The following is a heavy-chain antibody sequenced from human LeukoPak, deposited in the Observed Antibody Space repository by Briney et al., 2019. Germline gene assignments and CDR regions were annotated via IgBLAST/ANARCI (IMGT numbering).Heavy chain of an antibody. V-gene: IGHV4-59*01. CDR1: GGSINNYY. J-gene: IGHJ4*02. CDR3: ARGGDYGDLRYFDY. Sequence: PSETLSLTCTVSGGSINNYYWSWIRQPPANGLEWIGYIYYRGITNYNPSLKSRVTFSVDTYKHQFSLKLNSVTAADTAVYYCARGGDYGDLRYFDYWGQGTLVTVSP. CDR2: IYYRGIT. D-gene: IGHD4-17*01.